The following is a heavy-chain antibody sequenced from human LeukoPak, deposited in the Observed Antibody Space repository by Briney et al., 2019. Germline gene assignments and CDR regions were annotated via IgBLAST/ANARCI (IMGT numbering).Heavy chain of an antibody. CDR2: IEQDGSEK. D-gene: IGHD3-10*01. CDR1: GFTFSGYW. J-gene: IGHJ4*02. V-gene: IGHV3-7*03. Sequence: GGSLRLSCVASGFTFSGYWMSWVRQAPGKGLEWMANIEQDGSEKYYVDSVKGRFTISRDNAKNSLYLQMNSLRAEDTAVYYCARGTYYYGSGSPETGYWGQGTLVTVSS. CDR3: ARGTYYYGSGSPETGY.